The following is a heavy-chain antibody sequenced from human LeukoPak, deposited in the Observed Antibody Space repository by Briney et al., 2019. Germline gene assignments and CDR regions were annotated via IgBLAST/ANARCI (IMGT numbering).Heavy chain of an antibody. D-gene: IGHD1-14*01. Sequence: GGSLRLSCAASGFTVSSNYMSWVRQAPGKGLEWVSVIYSGGSTYYADSVKGRFTISRDNSKNTLYLQMNSLRAEDTAVCYCAREGHGKEEDAFDIWGQGTMVTVSS. CDR2: IYSGGST. J-gene: IGHJ3*02. V-gene: IGHV3-53*01. CDR3: AREGHGKEEDAFDI. CDR1: GFTVSSNY.